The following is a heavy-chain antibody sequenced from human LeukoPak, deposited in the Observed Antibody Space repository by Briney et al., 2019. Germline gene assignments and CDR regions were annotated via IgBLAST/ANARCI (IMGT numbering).Heavy chain of an antibody. CDR2: IYYSGST. D-gene: IGHD3-3*01. V-gene: IGHV4-59*01. CDR3: AGFWSGYYYYYYMDV. Sequence: PSETLSLTYTVSGGSISSYYWSWIRQPPGKGLEWIGYIYYSGSTNYNPSLKSRVTISVDTSKNQFSLKLSSVTAADTAVYYCAGFWSGYYYYYYMDVWGKGTTVTVSS. J-gene: IGHJ6*03. CDR1: GGSISSYY.